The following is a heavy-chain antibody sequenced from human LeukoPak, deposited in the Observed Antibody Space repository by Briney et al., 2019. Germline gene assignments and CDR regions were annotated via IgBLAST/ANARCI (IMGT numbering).Heavy chain of an antibody. Sequence: SETLSLTCTVSGGSISSYYWSWIRQPPGKGLEWIGYIYYTGSTNYNPSLKSRVTISVDTSKNQFSLKLSPVTAADTAVYCCARVGDWNDLVYWGQGTLVTVSS. V-gene: IGHV4-59*01. J-gene: IGHJ4*02. CDR2: IYYTGST. CDR3: ARVGDWNDLVY. CDR1: GGSISSYY. D-gene: IGHD1-1*01.